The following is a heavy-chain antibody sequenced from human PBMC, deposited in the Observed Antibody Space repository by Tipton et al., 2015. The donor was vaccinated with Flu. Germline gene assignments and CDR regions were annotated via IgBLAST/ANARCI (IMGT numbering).Heavy chain of an antibody. J-gene: IGHJ6*02. CDR2: IIPKFPTS. V-gene: IGHV1-69*01. D-gene: IGHD2-2*02. Sequence: QLVQSGAEVKMPGSSVKVSCKASGGTFRSYAISWMRQAPGQGLEWMGGIIPKFPTSNYARKFQDRVTITADESTGTAYMELTSLRSEDTAIYYCAGGIPSTSCYTCYYYAMDVWGQGTTVIVSS. CDR3: AGGIPSTSCYTCYYYAMDV. CDR1: GGTFRSYA.